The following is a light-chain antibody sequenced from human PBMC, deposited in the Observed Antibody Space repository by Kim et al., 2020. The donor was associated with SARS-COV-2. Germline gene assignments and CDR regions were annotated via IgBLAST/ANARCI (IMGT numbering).Light chain of an antibody. V-gene: IGKV4-1*01. J-gene: IGKJ4*01. Sequence: ATINCKSSQSIVYSSNNKNCLGWYQQKPGQPPKLLIYWASTRESGVPDRFSGSGSGTDFTLTISSLQAEDVAVYYCQQYYRIPLTFGGGTKVDIK. CDR3: QQYYRIPLT. CDR2: WAS. CDR1: QSIVYSSNNKNC.